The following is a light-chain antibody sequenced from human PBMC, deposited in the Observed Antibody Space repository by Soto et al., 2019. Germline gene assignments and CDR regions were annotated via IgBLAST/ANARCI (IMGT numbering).Light chain of an antibody. Sequence: QSALTQPASVSGSPGQSITISCIGTSRDVGSYNLVSWYQQHPGKAPKLMIYEGTKRPSGPSNRFSGSRSGNTASLTISGLQAEDEADYYCCPYAGSSTLIFGGGTKVTVL. CDR3: CPYAGSSTLI. CDR2: EGT. V-gene: IGLV2-23*01. J-gene: IGLJ2*01. CDR1: SRDVGSYNL.